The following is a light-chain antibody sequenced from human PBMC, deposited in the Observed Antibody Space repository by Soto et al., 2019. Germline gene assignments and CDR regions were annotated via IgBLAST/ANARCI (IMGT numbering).Light chain of an antibody. CDR3: HQRSNWPPDT. CDR1: QSVSSN. Sequence: DIVLTQSPGTLSLSPGERATVSCRASQSVSSNLAWYQQTPGQAPRLLIYESSNRATGIAARFSGSGSGTDFTLTISSLEPEDFAVYYCHQRSNWPPDTFGQGTRLEIK. CDR2: ESS. V-gene: IGKV3-11*01. J-gene: IGKJ5*01.